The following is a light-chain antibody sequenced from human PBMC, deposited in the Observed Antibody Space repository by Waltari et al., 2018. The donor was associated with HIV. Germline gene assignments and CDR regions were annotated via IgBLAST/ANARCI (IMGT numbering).Light chain of an antibody. CDR3: SSYAGSNNFGV. J-gene: IGLJ2*01. V-gene: IGLV2-8*01. CDR2: EVS. Sequence: QSALTQPPSASGSPGQSVTISCTGTSSDVGGYNYVSWYQQHPGKAPKLMIYEVSKRPSGVPDRFSGSKSGNPAFLTVSGLQAEDEADYYCSSYAGSNNFGVFGGGTKLTVL. CDR1: SSDVGGYNY.